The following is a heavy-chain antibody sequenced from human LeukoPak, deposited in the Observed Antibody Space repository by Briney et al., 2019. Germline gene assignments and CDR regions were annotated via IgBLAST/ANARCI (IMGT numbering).Heavy chain of an antibody. CDR3: ARDEIGGGYSYGIDY. CDR2: ISAYNGNT. CDR1: GYTFTSYG. V-gene: IGHV1-18*01. Sequence: GASVKVSCKASGYTFTSYGISWVRQAPGQGLEWMGWISAYNGNTNYAQKLQGRVTMTTDTSTSTAYMELRSLRSDDTAVYYCARDEIGGGYSYGIDYWGQGTLVTVSS. J-gene: IGHJ4*02. D-gene: IGHD5-18*01.